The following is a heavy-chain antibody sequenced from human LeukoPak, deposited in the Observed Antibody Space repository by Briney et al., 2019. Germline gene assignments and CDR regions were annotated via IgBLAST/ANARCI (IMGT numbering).Heavy chain of an antibody. CDR2: ISAYNDNT. D-gene: IGHD3-9*01. J-gene: IGHJ4*02. Sequence: GASVTVSCKASGYTFTSYGISWVRQAPGQGLEWMGWISAYNDNTNYAQKLQGRVTMTTDTSTSTAYMELRSLRSDDTAVYYCARVHYDILTGYSYFDYWGQGTLVTVSS. CDR3: ARVHYDILTGYSYFDY. V-gene: IGHV1-18*01. CDR1: GYTFTSYG.